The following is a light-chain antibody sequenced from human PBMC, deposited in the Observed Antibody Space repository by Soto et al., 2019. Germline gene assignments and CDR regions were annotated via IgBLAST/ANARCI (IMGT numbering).Light chain of an antibody. CDR2: AAS. Sequence: EIVLTQSPGTLSLSPGERATLSCRASQSVSGSSLAWYQLKPGQAPRLLSSAASSRATGVPDRFSGSESGTDLTFIISRLEPEDFGMYYCHQYGSFPHTFGQGTELETK. J-gene: IGKJ2*01. V-gene: IGKV3-20*01. CDR3: HQYGSFPHT. CDR1: QSVSGSS.